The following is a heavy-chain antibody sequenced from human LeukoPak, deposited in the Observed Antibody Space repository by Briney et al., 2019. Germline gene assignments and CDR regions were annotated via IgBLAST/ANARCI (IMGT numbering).Heavy chain of an antibody. V-gene: IGHV4-4*07. CDR3: ARENSGSYREFDY. J-gene: IGHJ4*02. D-gene: IGHD1-26*01. CDR2: IYTSGST. CDR1: GGSISSYY. Sequence: SETLSLTCTVSGGSISSYYWNWIRQSAGKGLEWIGRIYTSGSTNYNASLKSRVSMSVDTSKNQFSLKLSSVTAADTAVFYCARENSGSYREFDYWGQGTLVTVSS.